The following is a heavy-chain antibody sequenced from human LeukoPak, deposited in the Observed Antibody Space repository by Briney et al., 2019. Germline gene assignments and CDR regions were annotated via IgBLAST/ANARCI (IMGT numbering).Heavy chain of an antibody. J-gene: IGHJ4*02. V-gene: IGHV4-59*08. CDR2: IYYSGST. CDR1: GGFISSYY. Sequence: SETLSLTCTVYGGFISSYYGSSIRQPPGGGRGWIGYIYYSGSTNYNPSLKSRVTISVDTSKNQFSMKLSSVTAADTAVYYCARRSYRYYFDYWGQRTLVTVSS. D-gene: IGHD3-10*01. CDR3: ARRSYRYYFDY.